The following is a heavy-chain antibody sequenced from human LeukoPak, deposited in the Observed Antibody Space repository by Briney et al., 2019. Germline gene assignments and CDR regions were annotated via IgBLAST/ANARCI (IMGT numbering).Heavy chain of an antibody. J-gene: IGHJ5*02. CDR3: ARVPLAAGRNWFDP. D-gene: IGHD6-13*01. CDR2: ISAYNGNT. CDR1: GYTFTSYG. Sequence: ASVKVSCKASGYTFTSYGISWVRQAPGQGLEWMGWISAYNGNTNYAQKLQGRVTMTTDTSTSTAYMELRSLRSDDTAVYYCARVPLAAGRNWFDPWGQGTLVTVSS. V-gene: IGHV1-18*01.